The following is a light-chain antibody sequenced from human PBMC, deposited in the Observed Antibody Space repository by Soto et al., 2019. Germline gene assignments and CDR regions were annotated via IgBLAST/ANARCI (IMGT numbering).Light chain of an antibody. CDR2: DVT. V-gene: IGLV2-8*01. Sequence: QSALAQPASLSGSPGQSITISCTGTSSDIGAYDYASWFQQHPGKAPKLMISDVTKRPSGVPDRFSGSKSGNTASLTVSALQAEDEADYYCSSYTDRKNLVFGTGTKVAVL. J-gene: IGLJ1*01. CDR1: SSDIGAYDY. CDR3: SSYTDRKNLV.